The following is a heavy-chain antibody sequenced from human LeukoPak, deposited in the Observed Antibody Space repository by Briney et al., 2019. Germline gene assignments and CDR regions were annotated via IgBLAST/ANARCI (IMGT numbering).Heavy chain of an antibody. CDR3: ARDGTYGSGSYSKGFDY. D-gene: IGHD3-10*01. CDR1: GGSISSGGYY. CDR2: IYYSGST. J-gene: IGHJ4*02. V-gene: IGHV4-31*03. Sequence: SQTVSLTCTVSGGSISSGGYYWSWIRQHPGKGLEWIGYIYYSGSTYYNPSLKSRVTISVDTSKNQFSLKLSSVTAADTAVYYCARDGTYGSGSYSKGFDYWGQGTLVTVSS.